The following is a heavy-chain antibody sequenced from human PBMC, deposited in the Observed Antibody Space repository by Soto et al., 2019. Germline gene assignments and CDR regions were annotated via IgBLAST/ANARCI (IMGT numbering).Heavy chain of an antibody. D-gene: IGHD3-22*01. CDR1: GGTFSSYA. CDR3: ARTPPLYYYDSSGYWGHFDY. V-gene: IGHV1-69*13. J-gene: IGHJ4*02. Sequence: AASVKVSCKASGGTFSSYAISWVRQAPGQGLEWMGGIIPIFGTANYAQKFQGRATITADESTSTAYMELSSLRSEDTAVYYCARTPPLYYYDSSGYWGHFDYWGQGTLVTVSS. CDR2: IIPIFGTA.